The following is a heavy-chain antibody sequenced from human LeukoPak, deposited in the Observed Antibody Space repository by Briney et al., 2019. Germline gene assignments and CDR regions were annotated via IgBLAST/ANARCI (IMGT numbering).Heavy chain of an antibody. Sequence: AGGSLRLSCAASGFTFSSYEMNWVRQAPGKGLEWVSYISSSGSTIYYADSVKGRFTISRDNAKNSLYLQMDSLRAEDTAVYYCARVAKGRGYYFYFDYWGQGTLVTVSS. CDR1: GFTFSSYE. CDR2: ISSSGSTI. V-gene: IGHV3-48*03. J-gene: IGHJ4*02. CDR3: ARVAKGRGYYFYFDY. D-gene: IGHD3-22*01.